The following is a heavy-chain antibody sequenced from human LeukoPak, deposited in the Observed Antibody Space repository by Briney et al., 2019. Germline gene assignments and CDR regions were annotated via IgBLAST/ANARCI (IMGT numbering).Heavy chain of an antibody. D-gene: IGHD6-19*01. CDR3: ARDYESSGSNGAFDI. CDR2: IYYSGST. Sequence: LSETLSLTCTVSGGSISSYYWSWIRQPPGKGLEWIGYIYYSGSTNYNPSLKSRVTISVDTSKNQLSLKLSSVTAAGTAVYYCARDYESSGSNGAFDIWGQGTMVTVSS. CDR1: GGSISSYY. V-gene: IGHV4-59*12. J-gene: IGHJ3*02.